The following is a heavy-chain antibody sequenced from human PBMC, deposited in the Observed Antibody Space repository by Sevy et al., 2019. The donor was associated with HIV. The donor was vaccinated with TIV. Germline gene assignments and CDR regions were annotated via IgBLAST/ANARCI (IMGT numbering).Heavy chain of an antibody. J-gene: IGHJ4*02. V-gene: IGHV3-43*01. Sequence: GGSLRLSCAASGFTFDDYTMHWVRQVPGKGLEWVSLISWDAKKTDYADSVEGRFTVSRDNRKNSLYLQMNSLRSEDTALYFCAMNIPGYSGFDHWGQGTLVTVSS. CDR3: AMNIPGYSGFDH. CDR2: ISWDAKKT. D-gene: IGHD2-2*02. CDR1: GFTFDDYT.